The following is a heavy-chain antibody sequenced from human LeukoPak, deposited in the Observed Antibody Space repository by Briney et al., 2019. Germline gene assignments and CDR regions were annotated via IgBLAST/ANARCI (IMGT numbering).Heavy chain of an antibody. CDR3: ARTYYYDSSGPWTFDI. V-gene: IGHV3-53*01. J-gene: IGHJ3*02. Sequence: PGGSLRLSCAASGFTVSSNYMSWVRQAPGEGLEWVSVIYSGGSTYYADSVKGRFTISRDNSKNTLYLQMNSLRAEDTAVYYCARTYYYDSSGPWTFDIWGQGTMVTVSS. CDR1: GFTVSSNY. CDR2: IYSGGST. D-gene: IGHD3-22*01.